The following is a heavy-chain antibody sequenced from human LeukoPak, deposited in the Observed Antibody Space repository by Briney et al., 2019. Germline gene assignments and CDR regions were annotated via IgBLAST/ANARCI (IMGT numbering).Heavy chain of an antibody. D-gene: IGHD3-3*01. CDR3: EREGVAGVEKTFLSF. CDR1: GFTFSSYG. Sequence: GGSLRLSCAASGFTFSSYGMHWVRQAPGKGLEWVAGIWYDGSNKYYADSVKGRFTISRDNSKNTLYLQMNSLRAEDTAVYYCEREGVAGVEKTFLSFWGEGTLVTVSS. V-gene: IGHV3-33*08. CDR2: IWYDGSNK. J-gene: IGHJ4*02.